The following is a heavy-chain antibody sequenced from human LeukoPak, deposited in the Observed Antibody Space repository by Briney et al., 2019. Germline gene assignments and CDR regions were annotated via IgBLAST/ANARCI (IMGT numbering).Heavy chain of an antibody. CDR1: GGSISSSSYY. CDR3: ARGGTMRVVPNFDY. Sequence: SETLSLTCTVSGGSISSSSYYWGLIRQPPGKGLEWIGSIYYSGSTYYNPSLKSRVTISVDTSRNQFSLKLTSVTAADTAVYYCARGGTMRVVPNFDYWGRGTLVTVSS. CDR2: IYYSGST. V-gene: IGHV4-39*07. J-gene: IGHJ4*02. D-gene: IGHD3-22*01.